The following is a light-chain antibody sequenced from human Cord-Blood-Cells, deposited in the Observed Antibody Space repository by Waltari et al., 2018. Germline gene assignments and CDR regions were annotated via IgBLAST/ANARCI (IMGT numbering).Light chain of an antibody. V-gene: IGKV1-5*03. CDR2: KAS. J-gene: IGKJ1*01. Sequence: DIQMTKSPSTLSASVGDRVTITCRASKSISSWLAWFQQKPGKAPKLLIYKASSLESGVPSRFSGSGSGTEFTLTISSLQPDDFATYYCQQYNSYSGTFGQGTKVEIK. CDR1: KSISSW. CDR3: QQYNSYSGT.